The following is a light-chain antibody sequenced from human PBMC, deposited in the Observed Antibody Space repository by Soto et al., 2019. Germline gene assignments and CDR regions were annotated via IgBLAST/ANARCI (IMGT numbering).Light chain of an antibody. CDR2: DVS. CDR3: TSYTSSSIVV. CDR1: SSDVGGYNY. J-gene: IGLJ2*01. Sequence: QSALTQPASVSGSPGQSITISCTGTSSDVGGYNYVSWYQQHPGKAPKLMIYDVSNRPSGVSNRCSGSKSGNTASLTISGLHAEDEADYYCTSYTSSSIVVFGGGTKLTVL. V-gene: IGLV2-14*01.